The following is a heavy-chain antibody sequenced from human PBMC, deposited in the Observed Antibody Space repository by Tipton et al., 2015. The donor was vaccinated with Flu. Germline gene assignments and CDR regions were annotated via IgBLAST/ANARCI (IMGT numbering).Heavy chain of an antibody. CDR2: INGNSGSI. Sequence: SLRLSCAASGFTFDDYAMHWVRQAPGKGLEWVSGINGNSGSISYADSVKGQFIISRDNAKNSLYLQMNNLRAEDTALYYCAKERYYHDGSGLTPIFDYWGQGTLVTVSS. J-gene: IGHJ4*02. V-gene: IGHV3-9*01. CDR1: GFTFDDYA. CDR3: AKERYYHDGSGLTPIFDY. D-gene: IGHD3-22*01.